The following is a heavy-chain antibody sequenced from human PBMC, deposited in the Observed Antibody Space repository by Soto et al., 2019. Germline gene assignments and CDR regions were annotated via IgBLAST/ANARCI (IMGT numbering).Heavy chain of an antibody. Sequence: SETLSLTCRVSGDSTSRGGYYWSWIRQHPGKGLEWIGYIYWSGNTYFNPSLKSRVSISLGTSSNQFSLNLTSVTAADTAVYYCARGAADYGDAFDIWGQGTMVT. D-gene: IGHD4-17*01. CDR2: IYWSGNT. V-gene: IGHV4-31*03. CDR1: GDSTSRGGYY. CDR3: ARGAADYGDAFDI. J-gene: IGHJ3*02.